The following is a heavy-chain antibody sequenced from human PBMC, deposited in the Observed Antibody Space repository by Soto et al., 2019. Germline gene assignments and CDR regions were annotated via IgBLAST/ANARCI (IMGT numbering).Heavy chain of an antibody. J-gene: IGHJ5*02. Sequence: PGGSRRRSCAASGFTFSGYAMSWVRQAPGKGLEWVSAISGSGGSTYYADSVKGRFTISRDNSKNTLYLQMNSLRAEDTAVYYCAKDIGRVVGLFDPWGQGTLVTVSS. CDR1: GFTFSGYA. D-gene: IGHD1-26*01. V-gene: IGHV3-23*01. CDR2: ISGSGGST. CDR3: AKDIGRVVGLFDP.